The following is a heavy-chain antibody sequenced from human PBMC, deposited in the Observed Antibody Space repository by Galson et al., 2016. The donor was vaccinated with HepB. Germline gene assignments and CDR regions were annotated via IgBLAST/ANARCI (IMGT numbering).Heavy chain of an antibody. CDR2: INPSGAST. CDR3: AGRAVADDFDY. J-gene: IGHJ4*02. V-gene: IGHV1-46*01. D-gene: IGHD6-19*01. CDR1: GYIFTNYY. Sequence: SVKVSCKASGYIFTNYYMHWVRQVPGQGLEWMGLINPSGASTTYAQKFQGRATMTRDTSTSTIYMELSSLRSEDTAMYYCAGRAVADDFDYWGQGTLVTVST.